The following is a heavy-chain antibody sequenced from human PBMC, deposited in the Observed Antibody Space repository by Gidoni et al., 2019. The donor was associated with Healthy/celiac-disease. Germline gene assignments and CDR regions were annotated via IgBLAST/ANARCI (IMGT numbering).Heavy chain of an antibody. D-gene: IGHD6-19*01. CDR1: GGSISSGSYY. Sequence: QVQLQESGPGLVKPSQTLSLTCTVSGGSISSGSYYWSWIRQPAGKGLEWIGRIYTSGSTNYNPSLKSRVTISVDTSKNQFSLKLSSVTAADTAVYYCARDHLEGSGWWGSYWGQGTLVTVSS. CDR3: ARDHLEGSGWWGSY. CDR2: IYTSGST. J-gene: IGHJ4*02. V-gene: IGHV4-61*02.